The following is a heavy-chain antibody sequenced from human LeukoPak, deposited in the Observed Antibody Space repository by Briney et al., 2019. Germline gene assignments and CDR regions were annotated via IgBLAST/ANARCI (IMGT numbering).Heavy chain of an antibody. D-gene: IGHD3-22*01. CDR3: ARQYYYDSSGYPDY. Sequence: GESLKISCKGSGYRFTSYWIGWVRQMPGKGLEWMGIIYPGDSDTRYSPSFRGQVTISADKSISTAYLQWSSLKASDTAMYYCARQYYYDSSGYPDYWGQGTLVTVSS. J-gene: IGHJ4*02. V-gene: IGHV5-51*01. CDR1: GYRFTSYW. CDR2: IYPGDSDT.